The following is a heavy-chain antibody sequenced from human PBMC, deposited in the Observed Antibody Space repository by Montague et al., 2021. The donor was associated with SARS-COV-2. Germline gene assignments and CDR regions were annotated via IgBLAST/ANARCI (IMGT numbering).Heavy chain of an antibody. CDR2: IKSDASEK. J-gene: IGHJ4*02. Sequence: SLRLSCAASGFTFSTEWMSWARQAPGKGLEWVANIKSDASEKNYVDSVKGRFTMPRDNAKNSIYLQMNSLRAEDTAVYYCARGYGPHFWGQGTLVTVSS. CDR1: GFTFSTEW. V-gene: IGHV3-7*01. CDR3: ARGYGPHF. D-gene: IGHD3-10*01.